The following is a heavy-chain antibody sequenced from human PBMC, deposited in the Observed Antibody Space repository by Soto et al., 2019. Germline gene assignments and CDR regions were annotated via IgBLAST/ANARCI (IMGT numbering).Heavy chain of an antibody. V-gene: IGHV4-31*11. Sequence: PSETQSLTSAFVGLSSSSDTYYLSWIRQYPGRGLEWIGYISHNAVTWYNPSLQSRVNISIDKSANHFSLTLKSVTAADTAVYYCARGQIVMLNWGQGTLVTVSS. D-gene: IGHD3-16*01. CDR1: GLSSSSDTYY. CDR2: ISHNAVT. CDR3: ARGQIVMLN. J-gene: IGHJ4*02.